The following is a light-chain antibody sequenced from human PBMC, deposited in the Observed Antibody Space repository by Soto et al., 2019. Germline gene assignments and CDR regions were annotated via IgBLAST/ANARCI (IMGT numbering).Light chain of an antibody. CDR3: QQYGTSEII. CDR2: DTS. J-gene: IGKJ5*01. Sequence: FVLTQSPGTLSLSPCERATLSCRASQSLANSFIAWYQQKPGQAPRLLIYDTSSRASGIPDRFSGSGSGTDFTLTISRLETEDFAVFYCQQYGTSEIIFGQGTRLEIK. V-gene: IGKV3-20*01. CDR1: QSLANSF.